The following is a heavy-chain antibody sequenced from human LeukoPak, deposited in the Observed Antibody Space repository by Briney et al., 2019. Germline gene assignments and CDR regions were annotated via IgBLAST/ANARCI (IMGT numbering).Heavy chain of an antibody. J-gene: IGHJ4*02. D-gene: IGHD2-2*01. V-gene: IGHV3-21*01. CDR2: ISSSSSYI. CDR1: GFTFSSYS. Sequence: GGSLRLSCAASGFTFSSYSMNWVRQAPGKGLEWVSSISSSSSYIYYADSVKGRFTISRDNAKNSLYLQVNSLRAEDTAVYYCARGDDCSSTSCHFDYWGQGTLVTVSS. CDR3: ARGDDCSSTSCHFDY.